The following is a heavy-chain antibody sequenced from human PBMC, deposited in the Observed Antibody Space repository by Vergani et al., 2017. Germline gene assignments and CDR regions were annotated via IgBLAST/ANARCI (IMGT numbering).Heavy chain of an antibody. J-gene: IGHJ5*02. CDR3: ARGLAARTGNWFDP. CDR2: INAGNGNT. CDR1: GYTFTSYA. D-gene: IGHD6-6*01. Sequence: QVQLVQSGAEVKKPGASVKVSCKASGYTFTSYAMHWVRQAPGQRLEWMGWINAGNGNTKYSQKFQGRVTITRDTSASTAYMELSSLRSEDTAVYYCARGLAARTGNWFDPWGQGTLVTVSS. V-gene: IGHV1-3*01.